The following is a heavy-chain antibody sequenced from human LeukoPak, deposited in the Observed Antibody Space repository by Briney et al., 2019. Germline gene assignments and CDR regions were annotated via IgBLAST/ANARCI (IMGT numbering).Heavy chain of an antibody. J-gene: IGHJ3*01. V-gene: IGHV4-39*01. CDR1: GGSITSDSHY. D-gene: IGHD3-22*01. CDR2: IDYNGS. CDR3: ARLSDTRRGLAFDV. Sequence: SSETLSLTCTVSGGSITSDSHYWAWIRQPPEKGLEWIGHIDYNGSFYNPSLKSRITISVDASKKQFSLRLRSMSPADTAVYFCARLSDTRRGLAFDVWGQGSLVSVSS.